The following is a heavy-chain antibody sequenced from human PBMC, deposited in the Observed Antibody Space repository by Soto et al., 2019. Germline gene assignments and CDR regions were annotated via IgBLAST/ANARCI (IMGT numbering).Heavy chain of an antibody. D-gene: IGHD4-17*01. CDR3: AREIRYGDYVHYYCCMDV. CDR1: GYTFTGYY. V-gene: IGHV1-2*04. Sequence: GASVKVSCKASGYTFTGYYMHWVRQAPGQGLEWMGWINPNSGGTNYAQKFQGWVTMTRDTSISTAYMELSRLRSDDTAVYYCAREIRYGDYVHYYCCMDVWGQGTTVTVSS. J-gene: IGHJ6*02. CDR2: INPNSGGT.